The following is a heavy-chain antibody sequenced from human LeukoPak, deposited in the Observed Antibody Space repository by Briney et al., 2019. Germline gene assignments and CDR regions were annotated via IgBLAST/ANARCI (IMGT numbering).Heavy chain of an antibody. CDR1: GFIFHHYA. D-gene: IGHD6-6*01. Sequence: GGSLRLSCAAPGFIFHHYAIHWVRQAPGKGLEWVSLISGDGGSTFYADSVKGRFTISRDNSKNSLYLQMNSLRSDDTALYYCARQSESRGSSHYWGQGTLVTVSS. CDR3: ARQSESRGSSHY. CDR2: ISGDGGST. J-gene: IGHJ4*02. V-gene: IGHV3-43*02.